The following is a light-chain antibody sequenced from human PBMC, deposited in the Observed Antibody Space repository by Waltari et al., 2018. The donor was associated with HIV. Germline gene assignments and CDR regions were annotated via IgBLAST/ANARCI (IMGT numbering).Light chain of an antibody. J-gene: IGKJ3*01. V-gene: IGKV1-33*01. CDR2: DAS. CDR1: QDISNY. CDR3: QQYDNLPFT. Sequence: DIQMTQSPSSLSASVGDRVTITCQASQDISNYLNWYQQKPGKAPKLLIYDASNLETGVPSRFSGSVSGTDFTFTISSLQPEDIATYYCQQYDNLPFTFGPGTKVDIK.